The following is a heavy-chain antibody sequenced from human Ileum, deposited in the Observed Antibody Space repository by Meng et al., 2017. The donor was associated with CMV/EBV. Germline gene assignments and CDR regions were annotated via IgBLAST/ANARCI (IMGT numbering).Heavy chain of an antibody. V-gene: IGHV3-21*01. D-gene: IGHD4-17*01. CDR3: ARDLYKATVSN. Sequence: GGSLRLSCATSGFTFSDYKVNWVRQAPGQGLGWVASISNSGIYINYADAVKGRFTISRDNAKNLVSLQLNSLRAEDTAVYYCARDLYKATVSNWGQGTLVTVSS. CDR1: GFTFSDYK. CDR2: ISNSGIYI. J-gene: IGHJ4*02.